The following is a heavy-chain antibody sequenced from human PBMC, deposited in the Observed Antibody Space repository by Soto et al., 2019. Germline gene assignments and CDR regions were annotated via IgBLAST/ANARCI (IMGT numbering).Heavy chain of an antibody. D-gene: IGHD3-3*01. CDR3: AKGVWSDYYKAPNFDY. J-gene: IGHJ4*02. V-gene: IGHV3-23*01. CDR2: ISGSGDST. Sequence: GGSLRLSCAASGFTFSSYAMSWVRQAPGKGLEWVSAISGSGDSTYNADSVKGRFTISRDNSKNTLYLQMNSLRAEDTAVYYCAKGVWSDYYKAPNFDYWGQGSLVTVSS. CDR1: GFTFSSYA.